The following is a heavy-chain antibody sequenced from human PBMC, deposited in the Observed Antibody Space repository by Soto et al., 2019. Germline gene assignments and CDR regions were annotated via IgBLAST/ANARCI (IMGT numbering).Heavy chain of an antibody. D-gene: IGHD2-2*01. CDR2: IIPIFGTA. V-gene: IGHV1-69*13. J-gene: IGHJ3*02. CDR3: ATTDCISTSCAPHDAFDI. CDR1: GGTFSSYA. Sequence: GASVKVSCKASGGTFSSYAISWVRQAPGQGLEWMGGIIPIFGTANYAQKFQGRVTITADESTSTAYMELSSLRSEDTAVYYCATTDCISTSCAPHDAFDIWGQGTMVTVSS.